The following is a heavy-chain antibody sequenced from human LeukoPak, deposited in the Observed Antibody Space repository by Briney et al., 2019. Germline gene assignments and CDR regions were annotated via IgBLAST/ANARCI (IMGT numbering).Heavy chain of an antibody. Sequence: SETLSLTCTVSGGSISSYYWSWIRQPPGMGLEWIGYIYYSGSTNYNPSLKSRVTMSLDMSKNQFSLKLSSVTAADTAVYYCAGKYYYDSGGHYYVDWWGQGILVTVSS. V-gene: IGHV4-59*08. CDR3: AGKYYYDSGGHYYVDW. CDR1: GGSISSYY. D-gene: IGHD3-22*01. CDR2: IYYSGST. J-gene: IGHJ4*02.